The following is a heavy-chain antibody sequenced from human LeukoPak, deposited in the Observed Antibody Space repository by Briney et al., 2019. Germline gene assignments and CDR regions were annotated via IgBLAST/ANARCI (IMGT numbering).Heavy chain of an antibody. Sequence: GGPLRLSCAPSGFPFSSYAMHGVRRAPARGLDGVAVISYDGSNKYYADSAKGRCTISRDNSKKTLYLQMNSLRAEDTAGYYWARDRNIAAAGSYYFYYYMDVWGKGTTVTVSS. V-gene: IGHV3-30*04. CDR3: ARDRNIAAAGSYYFYYYMDV. CDR1: GFPFSSYA. J-gene: IGHJ6*03. D-gene: IGHD6-13*01. CDR2: ISYDGSNK.